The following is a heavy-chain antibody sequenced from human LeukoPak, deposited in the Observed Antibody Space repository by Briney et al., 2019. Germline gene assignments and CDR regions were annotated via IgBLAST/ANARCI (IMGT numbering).Heavy chain of an antibody. D-gene: IGHD6-13*01. Sequence: GXXLRLSCAASGFTFSSYSMNWVRQAPGKGLEWVSYISSSSSTIYYADSVKGRFTISRDNAKNSLYLQMNSLRAEDTAVYYCARDWRGGYSSSWYLFDYWGQGTLVTVSS. V-gene: IGHV3-48*01. CDR3: ARDWRGGYSSSWYLFDY. CDR2: ISSSSSTI. CDR1: GFTFSSYS. J-gene: IGHJ4*02.